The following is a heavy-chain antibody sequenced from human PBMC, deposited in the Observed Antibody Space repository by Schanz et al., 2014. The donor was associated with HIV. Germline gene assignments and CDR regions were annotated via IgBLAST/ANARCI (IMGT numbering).Heavy chain of an antibody. CDR2: IWINGSNK. D-gene: IGHD5-12*01. Sequence: QVQLEEKGGGGGEPGRSLREKGAASGSTFSSKGMHWVREGRGKGLEWVAVIWINGSNKYYGDSVKGRFTIARDNSKNTLYLQMNSLRVEDTAVYHCVRDQSLWGSGYTYFDHWGQGTQVTVSS. CDR1: GSTFSSKG. V-gene: IGHV3-33*01. J-gene: IGHJ4*02. CDR3: VRDQSLWGSGYTYFDH.